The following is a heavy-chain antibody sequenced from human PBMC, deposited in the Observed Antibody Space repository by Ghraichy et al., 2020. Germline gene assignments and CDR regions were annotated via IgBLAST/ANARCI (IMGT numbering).Heavy chain of an antibody. D-gene: IGHD2-15*01. Sequence: GGSLRLSCAASGFTFSSYAMHWVRQAPGKGLEYVSAISSNGGSTYYANSVKGRFTISRDNSKNTLYLQMGSLRAEDMAVYYCARVGRYCSGGSCYPPYYYYYGMDVWGQGTTVTVSS. CDR2: ISSNGGST. CDR3: ARVGRYCSGGSCYPPYYYYYGMDV. CDR1: GFTFSSYA. J-gene: IGHJ6*02. V-gene: IGHV3-64*01.